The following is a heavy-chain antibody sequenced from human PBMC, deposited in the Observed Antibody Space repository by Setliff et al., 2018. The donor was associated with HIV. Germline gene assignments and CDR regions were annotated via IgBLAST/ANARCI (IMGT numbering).Heavy chain of an antibody. Sequence: TSETLSLTCTVSGGSISSYYWNWIRQPPGKGLEWIGYIDYSGSTNYNTSLRSRVTISLDTSKNQFSLKLSSVTAADTAVYYCARERRGGYSGYDSHWYFDLWGRGTLVTVSS. V-gene: IGHV4-59*01. CDR3: ARERRGGYSGYDSHWYFDL. CDR1: GGSISSYY. D-gene: IGHD5-12*01. J-gene: IGHJ2*01. CDR2: IDYSGST.